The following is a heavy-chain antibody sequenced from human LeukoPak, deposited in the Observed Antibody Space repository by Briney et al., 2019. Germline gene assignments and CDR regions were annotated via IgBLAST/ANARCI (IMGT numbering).Heavy chain of an antibody. CDR3: ARGPKYYYGSGSYAY. CDR1: GYTFTSYD. V-gene: IGHV1-8*01. J-gene: IGHJ4*02. CDR2: VNPNSGNT. Sequence: VSVKVSCKASGYTFTSYDINWVRQATGQGLEWMGWVNPNSGNTGYAQKFQGRVTMTRNTSISTAYMELSSLRSEDTAVYYCARGPKYYYGSGSYAYWGQGTLVTVSS. D-gene: IGHD3-10*01.